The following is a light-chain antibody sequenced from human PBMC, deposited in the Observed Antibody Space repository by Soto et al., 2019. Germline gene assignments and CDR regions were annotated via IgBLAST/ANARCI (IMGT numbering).Light chain of an antibody. CDR3: QQYYSGPPT. CDR1: QSVLYSSNNKNY. J-gene: IGKJ4*01. Sequence: DIVMTQSPDSLAVSLGERATINCKSSQSVLYSSNNKNYLAWYQQKPGQPPKLLIYWASTRESGVPDRFSGSGSGTDFTLTISNLQAEDVAVYYCQQYYSGPPTFGGGTKVEIK. V-gene: IGKV4-1*01. CDR2: WAS.